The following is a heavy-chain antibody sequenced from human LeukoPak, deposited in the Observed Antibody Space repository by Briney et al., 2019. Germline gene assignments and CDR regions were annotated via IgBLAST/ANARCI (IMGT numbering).Heavy chain of an antibody. CDR2: ISSSSSYI. CDR1: GFTFSSYS. D-gene: IGHD3-10*01. CDR3: ARAGPIYYYYYMDV. Sequence: GGSLRLSCAASGFTFSSYSMNWVRQAPGKGLEWVSSISSSSSYIYYADSVKGRFTISRDNAKNSLYLQMNSLRAEDTAVYYCARAGPIYYYYYMDVWGKGTTVTVSS. J-gene: IGHJ6*03. V-gene: IGHV3-21*04.